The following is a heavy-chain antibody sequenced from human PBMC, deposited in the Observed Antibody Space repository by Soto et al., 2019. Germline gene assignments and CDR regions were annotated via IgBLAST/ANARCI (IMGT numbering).Heavy chain of an antibody. J-gene: IGHJ4*02. V-gene: IGHV1-8*01. CDR3: ARDPSNTSGYKLYLDY. CDR2: MNPNSGNT. Sequence: CKAVGYTNTVDHISCLINANRQGLEWMGWMNPNSGNTGYAQKFQGRVTMTRNTSISTAYMELSSLRSEDTAVYYCARDPSNTSGYKLYLDYWGQGTLVTVSS. CDR1: GYTNTVDH. D-gene: IGHD3-22*01.